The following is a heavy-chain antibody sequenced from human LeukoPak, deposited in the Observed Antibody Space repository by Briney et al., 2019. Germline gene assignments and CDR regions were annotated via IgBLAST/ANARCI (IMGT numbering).Heavy chain of an antibody. J-gene: IGHJ4*02. D-gene: IGHD3-10*01. Sequence: GASVKVSCKSSGYTFTNYYIHWVRQAPGQGLEWMGMINLYSGKATYAQKFQGRVTMTRDTSTSTVFMELSSLGSEDTALYWCARDGFTIEGRFDYWGQGTLVIVSS. V-gene: IGHV1-46*01. CDR2: INLYSGKA. CDR1: GYTFTNYY. CDR3: ARDGFTIEGRFDY.